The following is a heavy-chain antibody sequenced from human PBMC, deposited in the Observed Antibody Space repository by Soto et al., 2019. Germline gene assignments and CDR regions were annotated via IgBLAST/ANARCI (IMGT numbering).Heavy chain of an antibody. D-gene: IGHD3-10*01. V-gene: IGHV4-59*01. CDR3: AREGMVRGVIAYNWFDP. Sequence: SETLSLTCTVSGGSISSYYWSWIRQPPGKGLEWIGYIYYSGSTNYNPSLKSRVTISVDTSKNQFSLKLSSVTAADTAVYYCAREGMVRGVIAYNWFDPWGQGTLVTVS. CDR2: IYYSGST. CDR1: GGSISSYY. J-gene: IGHJ5*02.